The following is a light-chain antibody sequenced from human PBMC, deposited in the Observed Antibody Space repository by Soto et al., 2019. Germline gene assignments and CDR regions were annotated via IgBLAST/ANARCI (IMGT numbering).Light chain of an antibody. V-gene: IGLV2-23*03. CDR2: EGS. J-gene: IGLJ1*01. CDR1: SSDVGSYNL. Sequence: QSVLTKPASCSGSPGQSLTISRTGTSSDVGSYNLVSWYQQHPGKAPKLMIYEGSKRPSGVSNRFSGSKSGNTASLTISGLQAEDEADYYCCSYAGSSTFFYVLGTGTKGNVL. CDR3: CSYAGSSTFFYV.